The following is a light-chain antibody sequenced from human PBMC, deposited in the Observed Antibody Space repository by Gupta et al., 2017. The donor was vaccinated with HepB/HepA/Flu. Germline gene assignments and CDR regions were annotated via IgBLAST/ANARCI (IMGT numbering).Light chain of an antibody. J-gene: IGKJ1*01. V-gene: IGKV1-12*01. Sequence: ILMTPSPFSVFASVGDRVTITCRAREDIRTSLAWYQQKPGKAPKLVIHTVSSLQSGVPSRFSGSGSGTDFTLTISSLQPEDFATYYCQQAKNFPWTFGQGTKVEIK. CDR3: QQAKNFPWT. CDR1: EDIRTS. CDR2: TVS.